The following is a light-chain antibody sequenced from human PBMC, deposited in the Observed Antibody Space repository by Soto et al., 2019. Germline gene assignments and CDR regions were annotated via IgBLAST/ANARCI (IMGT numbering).Light chain of an antibody. V-gene: IGKV2-28*01. J-gene: IGKJ3*01. CDR1: QSLLHSNGFNY. Sequence: DIVMTQSPLSLSVTPGEPASISCRSSQSLLHSNGFNYLDWYLQKPGQSPQLLIYLGSTRASGVPDRFSGSESGTDFTLKISRVEAEDVGVYYCMQVLQIPGTFGPGTKVDIK. CDR3: MQVLQIPGT. CDR2: LGS.